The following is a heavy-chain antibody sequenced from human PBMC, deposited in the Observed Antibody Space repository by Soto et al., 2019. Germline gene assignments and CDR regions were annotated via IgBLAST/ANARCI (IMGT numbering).Heavy chain of an antibody. D-gene: IGHD3-3*01. J-gene: IGHJ5*01. V-gene: IGHV4-4*07. CDR2: IYSSGST. Sequence: SDTLSLTYTVSGGAISSYYWTWMVQTAGKGLEWIGRIYSSGSTKYNPALQSRVTMSLDTSNNQFSLRLTSVTAADTAVYYCARGQRFSDWFDSWGQGTLVTVS. CDR3: ARGQRFSDWFDS. CDR1: GGAISSYY.